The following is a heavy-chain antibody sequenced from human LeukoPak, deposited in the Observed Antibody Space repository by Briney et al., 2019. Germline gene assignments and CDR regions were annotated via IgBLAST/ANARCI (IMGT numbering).Heavy chain of an antibody. CDR2: INHSGST. J-gene: IGHJ6*03. D-gene: IGHD5-18*01. V-gene: IGHV4-34*01. Sequence: SETLSLTCAVYGGSFSGYYWSWIRQPPGKGLEWIGEINHSGSTNYNPSLKSRVTISVDTSKNQFSLKLSSVTAADTAVYYCARVGTGYSYGRLRYYYYMDVWGKGTTVTVSS. CDR3: ARVGTGYSYGRLRYYYYMDV. CDR1: GGSFSGYY.